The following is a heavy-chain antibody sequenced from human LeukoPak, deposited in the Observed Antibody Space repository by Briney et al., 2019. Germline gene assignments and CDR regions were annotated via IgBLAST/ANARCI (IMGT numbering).Heavy chain of an antibody. J-gene: IGHJ4*02. Sequence: SETLSLTCTVSGGSISSYYWSRIRQPPGKGLEWIGYIYYSGSTNYNPSLKSRVTISVDTSKNQFSLKLSSVTAADTAVYYCASKVVAATGHFDYWGQGTLVTVSS. CDR3: ASKVVAATGHFDY. CDR1: GGSISSYY. D-gene: IGHD2-15*01. V-gene: IGHV4-59*08. CDR2: IYYSGST.